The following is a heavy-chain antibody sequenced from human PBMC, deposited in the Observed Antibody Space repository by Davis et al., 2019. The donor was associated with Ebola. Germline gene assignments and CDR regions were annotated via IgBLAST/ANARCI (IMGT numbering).Heavy chain of an antibody. V-gene: IGHV5-10-1*01. D-gene: IGHD3-9*01. Sequence: GESLKISCKASGYSFRGYWIAWVRQMPGKGLEWMGRIDPSDSYTYYSPSFQGHVTISADKSINTAYLQWSSLKASDTAIYYCARALGGGTYYDILTGGGYWGQGTLVTVSS. CDR3: ARALGGGTYYDILTGGGY. CDR1: GYSFRGYW. CDR2: IDPSDSYT. J-gene: IGHJ4*02.